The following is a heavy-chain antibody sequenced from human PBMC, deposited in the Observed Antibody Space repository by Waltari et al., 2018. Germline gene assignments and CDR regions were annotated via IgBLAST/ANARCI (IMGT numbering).Heavy chain of an antibody. CDR1: GFTFSSDW. D-gene: IGHD3-3*01. J-gene: IGHJ4*02. Sequence: EVQLVVSGGGLVRPGGSLRLSCAASGFTFSSDWMSWVRQAPGKGRWLMAKIKRDGVEKVYAESVKGRFTSSRDNARNSLYLQMTSLRVEDTAVYYCARFGVEAGLDGWGQGTLVTVSS. V-gene: IGHV3-7*01. CDR3: ARFGVEAGLDG. CDR2: IKRDGVEK.